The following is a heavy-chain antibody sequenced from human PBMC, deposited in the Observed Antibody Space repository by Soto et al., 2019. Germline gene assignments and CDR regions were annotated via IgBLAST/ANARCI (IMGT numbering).Heavy chain of an antibody. J-gene: IGHJ4*02. D-gene: IGHD2-21*02. Sequence: EVQLVESGGGLVQPGGSLRLSCAASGFTFSSYWMSWVRQAPGKGLEWVANIKQDGSEKYYVDSVKGRFTISRDNAKNSLYLQMNSLRAEDTAVYYCARGRLSRGLGYYFDYWGQGTLVTVSS. V-gene: IGHV3-7*04. CDR3: ARGRLSRGLGYYFDY. CDR1: GFTFSSYW. CDR2: IKQDGSEK.